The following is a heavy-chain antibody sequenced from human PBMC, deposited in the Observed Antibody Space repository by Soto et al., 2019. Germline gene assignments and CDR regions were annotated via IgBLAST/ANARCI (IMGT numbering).Heavy chain of an antibody. D-gene: IGHD2-21*01. CDR3: ERHSGCFSYASSDY. J-gene: IGHJ4*02. CDR1: GYSTTSYW. Sequence: PGASLKICWKASGYSTTSYWIGWVHQMAEKGLEWMGIIYPGDSDTKYSQSFRGQATISAEKSISTAYLQRSSLKASATAMYYCERHSGCFSYASSDYWGQGTLVTVSS. CDR2: IYPGDSDT. V-gene: IGHV5-51*07.